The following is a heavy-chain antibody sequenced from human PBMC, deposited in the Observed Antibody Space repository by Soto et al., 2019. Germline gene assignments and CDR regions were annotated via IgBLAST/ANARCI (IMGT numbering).Heavy chain of an antibody. CDR3: AREDGVVGATSAFDY. CDR1: GFTLTTYT. CDR2: INGRGNYK. Sequence: GGSLRLSCAASGFTLTTYTMNWVRQAPGMGLEWVSSINGRGNYKYYTDSVEGRLTISRDNAQNSLYLQMNSLRAEDTAVYYCAREDGVVGATSAFDYWGQGTLVTVSS. V-gene: IGHV3-21*01. D-gene: IGHD1-26*01. J-gene: IGHJ4*02.